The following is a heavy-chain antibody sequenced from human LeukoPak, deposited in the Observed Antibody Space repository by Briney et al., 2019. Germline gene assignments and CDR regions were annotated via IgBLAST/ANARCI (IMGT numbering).Heavy chain of an antibody. CDR3: ARRAAAGRCFGY. V-gene: IGHV3-11*01. D-gene: IGHD6-13*01. J-gene: IGHJ4*02. CDR1: GFTFSDYH. Sequence: PGGSLRLSCAVSGFTFSDYHMSWIRQAPGKGLEWVSYISSGGSSISHADSVKGRFAISRDNAENSLYLQMNSLRAEDTAVYYCARRAAAGRCFGYWGQGTLVTVSS. CDR2: ISSGGSSI.